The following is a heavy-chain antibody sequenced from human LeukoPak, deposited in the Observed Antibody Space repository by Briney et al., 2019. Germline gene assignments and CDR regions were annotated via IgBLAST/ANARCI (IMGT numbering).Heavy chain of an antibody. V-gene: IGHV3-15*01. J-gene: IGHJ6*02. CDR2: IKSKTDGGTT. D-gene: IGHD6-19*01. CDR1: GFIFTNYF. Sequence: GGSLRLSCAASGFIFTNYFMSWVRQAPGKGLEWVGRIKSKTDGGTTDYAAPVKGRFTISRDNSKNTLYLQMNSLKTEDTAVYYCTTDSQWPLYYYYGMDVWGQGTTVTVSS. CDR3: TTDSQWPLYYYYGMDV.